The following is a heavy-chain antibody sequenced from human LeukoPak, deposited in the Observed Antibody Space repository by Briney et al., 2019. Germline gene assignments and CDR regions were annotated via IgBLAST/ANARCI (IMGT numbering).Heavy chain of an antibody. J-gene: IGHJ4*02. Sequence: SETLSLTCAVYGGSFSGYYWSWIRQPPGKGLEWIGEINHSGSTKYNPSLKSRVTISVDTSKNQFSLKLSSVTAADTAVYYCARYRYSSGWYVAVYFDYWGQGTLVTVSS. CDR2: INHSGST. D-gene: IGHD6-19*01. V-gene: IGHV4-34*01. CDR1: GGSFSGYY. CDR3: ARYRYSSGWYVAVYFDY.